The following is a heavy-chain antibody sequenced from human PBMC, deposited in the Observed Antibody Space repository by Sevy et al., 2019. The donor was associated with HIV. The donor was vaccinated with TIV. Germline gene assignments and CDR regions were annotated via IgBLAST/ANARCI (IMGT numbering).Heavy chain of an antibody. CDR3: ASLSIAAAGLFDY. J-gene: IGHJ4*02. Sequence: GGSLRLSCAASGFTFDDYGMSWVRQAPGKGLEWVSGINWNGGRTGYADSVKGRFTISRDNAKNSLYLQMNSLRAEDTALYYCASLSIAAAGLFDYWGQGTLVTVSS. CDR2: INWNGGRT. CDR1: GFTFDDYG. D-gene: IGHD6-13*01. V-gene: IGHV3-20*04.